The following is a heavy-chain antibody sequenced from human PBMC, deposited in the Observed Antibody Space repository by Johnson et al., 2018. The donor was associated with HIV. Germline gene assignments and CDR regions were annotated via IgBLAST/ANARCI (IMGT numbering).Heavy chain of an antibody. D-gene: IGHD3-22*01. CDR2: ISDDGSNK. CDR3: ARDEITMIVVAGDAFDI. Sequence: QVQLVESGGGLVKPGGSLRLYCAASGFTFSRYVMHWVRQAPGKGLEWVAVISDDGSNKYYADSVKGRFTISRDNSKNTLYLQMNSLRAEDTAVYYCARDEITMIVVAGDAFDIWGQGTMVTVSS. V-gene: IGHV3-30-3*01. J-gene: IGHJ3*02. CDR1: GFTFSRYV.